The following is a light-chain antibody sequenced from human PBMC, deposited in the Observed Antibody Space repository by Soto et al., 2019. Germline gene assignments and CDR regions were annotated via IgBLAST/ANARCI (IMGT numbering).Light chain of an antibody. CDR3: AAWDDSLNGYV. J-gene: IGLJ1*01. V-gene: IGLV1-44*01. Sequence: QSVLKQPASASGTPGQRVTITCSGSSSNIGSNSVNWYQQLPGTAPKLLIYSNDRRPSGVPDRFSGSKSGTSASLAISGLQSEDEADYYCAAWDDSLNGYVFGTGTKVTVL. CDR2: SND. CDR1: SSNIGSNS.